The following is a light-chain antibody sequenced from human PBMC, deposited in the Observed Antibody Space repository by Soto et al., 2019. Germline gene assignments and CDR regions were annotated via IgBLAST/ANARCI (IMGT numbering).Light chain of an antibody. Sequence: EIVLTQSPATLASFTGDRVTLTXRASQSFSDNFAWYQQKPVXXPRLXXXDQXKRATGISARFSGSGSGTDFTLTISSLEPEDFAVYYCQQRSYWPLRSFGGGTKVDIK. CDR1: QSFSDN. J-gene: IGKJ4*01. V-gene: IGKV3-11*01. CDR2: DQX. CDR3: QQRSYWPLRS.